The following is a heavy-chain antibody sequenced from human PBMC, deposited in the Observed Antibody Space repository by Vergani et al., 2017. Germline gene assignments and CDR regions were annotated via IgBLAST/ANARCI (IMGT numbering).Heavy chain of an antibody. CDR1: GLMFNNYG. CDR3: VNGYYYDQSGLASFDY. V-gene: IGHV3-30*18. D-gene: IGHD3-22*01. J-gene: IGHJ4*02. CDR2: ISSDGSNK. Sequence: QVQLVESGGGVVQPGRSLRPSCETSGLMFNNYGMHWVRQAPGKGLEWVAVISSDGSNKHYADSVKGRFTISRDNSQNTLYLQMDSLTAEDTAIYFCVNGYYYDQSGLASFDYWGQGTLVTVSS.